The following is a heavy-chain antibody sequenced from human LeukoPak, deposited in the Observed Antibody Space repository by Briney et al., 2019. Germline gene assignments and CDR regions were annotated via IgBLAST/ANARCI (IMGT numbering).Heavy chain of an antibody. Sequence: SETLSLTCAVYGGSFSGYYWSWIRQPPGKGLEWIGEINHSGSTNYNPSLKSRVTISVDTSKNQFSLKLSSVTAADTAVYYCARGRDTAYFYGSGSSFDYWGQGTLVTVSS. CDR2: INHSGST. CDR3: ARGRDTAYFYGSGSSFDY. D-gene: IGHD3-10*01. V-gene: IGHV4-34*01. CDR1: GGSFSGYY. J-gene: IGHJ4*02.